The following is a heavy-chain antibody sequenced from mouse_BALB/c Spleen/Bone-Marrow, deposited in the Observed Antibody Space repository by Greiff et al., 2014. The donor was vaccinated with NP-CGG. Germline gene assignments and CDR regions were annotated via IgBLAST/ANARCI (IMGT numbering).Heavy chain of an antibody. CDR1: GYTFTNYY. D-gene: IGHD6-2*01. CDR2: INPGNGGT. CDR3: ARGSPY. Sequence: QVQLQQSGAELVKPGASVKLSCKTYGYTFTNYYIYWVKQRPGQGLEWIGEINPGNGGTNFNERFKSKATLTVDKSSTTAYILLTSLTSEDSAVYYCARGSPYWGQGTLVTVSA. J-gene: IGHJ3*01. V-gene: IGHV1S81*02.